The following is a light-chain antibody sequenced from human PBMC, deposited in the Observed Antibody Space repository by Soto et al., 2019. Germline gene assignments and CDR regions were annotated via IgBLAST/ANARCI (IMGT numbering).Light chain of an antibody. CDR1: QSVSSN. Sequence: EIVMTQSPATLSVSPGERATLSCRASQSVSSNLAWYQQKPGQAPRLLIYNASTRATGIPARFSGSGSGTEFPLTISSLQSEDFAIYCCQQYNNWPYTFGQGTTLEIK. CDR2: NAS. J-gene: IGKJ2*01. V-gene: IGKV3-15*01. CDR3: QQYNNWPYT.